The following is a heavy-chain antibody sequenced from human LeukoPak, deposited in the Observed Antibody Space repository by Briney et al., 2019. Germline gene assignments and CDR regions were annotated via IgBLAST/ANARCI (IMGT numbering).Heavy chain of an antibody. CDR3: ARFGSSTWYKGAFDI. CDR2: IVHSGNT. Sequence: PSETLSLTCAVYGGSFSGYYWSWIRQPPGKGLEWIGEIVHSGNTKYNPSLKSRVTISVDTSKNQFSLNLTSVTAADTAVYYCARFGSSTWYKGAFDIWGQGTMVTVAS. D-gene: IGHD6-13*01. J-gene: IGHJ3*02. V-gene: IGHV4-34*12. CDR1: GGSFSGYY.